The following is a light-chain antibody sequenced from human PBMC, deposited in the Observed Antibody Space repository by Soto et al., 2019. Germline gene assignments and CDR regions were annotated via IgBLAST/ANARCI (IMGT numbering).Light chain of an antibody. CDR3: RSYGASDSFVV. Sequence: QSVLTQPASASGSPGQSVTISCTGTSSDVGGYNYGSWYQHHPDKAPKLIISEVYKRPSGVSDRFSGSKSGNTASLTVSGLQAEDEAEYYCRSYGASDSFVVFGGGTQLTVL. J-gene: IGLJ2*01. V-gene: IGLV2-8*01. CDR2: EVY. CDR1: SSDVGGYNY.